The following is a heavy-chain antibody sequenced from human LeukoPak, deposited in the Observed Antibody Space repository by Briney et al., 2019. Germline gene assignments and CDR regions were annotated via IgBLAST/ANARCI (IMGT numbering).Heavy chain of an antibody. Sequence: SETLSLTCTVSGGSPSSYYWSWIRQPPGKGLEWIGNVHNSGTTNYNPSLKSRVTILLDRAKNQFSLKLTSMTAADTAVYFCAVGPNHYYFDDWGQGTLVTVSS. V-gene: IGHV4-59*01. CDR3: AVGPNHYYFDD. D-gene: IGHD1-14*01. J-gene: IGHJ4*02. CDR2: VHNSGTT. CDR1: GGSPSSYY.